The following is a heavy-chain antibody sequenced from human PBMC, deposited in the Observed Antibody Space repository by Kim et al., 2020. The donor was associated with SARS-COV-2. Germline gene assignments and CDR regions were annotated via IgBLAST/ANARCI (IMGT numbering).Heavy chain of an antibody. Sequence: GGSLRLSCAASGFNFNYYVLHWVRQAPGKGLEWVAIMSYDGSKEYADSVKGRFTISRDNSKSTLYLQMNSLRPDDTAVYYCGRDDYWGQGTLVTVSS. CDR1: GFNFNYYV. CDR2: MSYDGSKE. V-gene: IGHV3-30*03. CDR3: GRDDY. J-gene: IGHJ4*02.